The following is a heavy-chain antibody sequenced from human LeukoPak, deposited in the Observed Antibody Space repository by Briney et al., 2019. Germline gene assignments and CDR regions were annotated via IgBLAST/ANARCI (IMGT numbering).Heavy chain of an antibody. CDR1: GFTFTNYW. Sequence: PGGSLRLSCAASGFTFTNYWMTWVRQTPGKGLEWVANIKQDGSQIFYVDSVKGRFTISRDSAKSSVYLQMNNVRAEDTAVYHCARLGYSSSSLDFWGQGTLVTVSS. CDR3: ARLGYSSSSLDF. V-gene: IGHV3-7*01. D-gene: IGHD6-6*01. J-gene: IGHJ4*02. CDR2: IKQDGSQI.